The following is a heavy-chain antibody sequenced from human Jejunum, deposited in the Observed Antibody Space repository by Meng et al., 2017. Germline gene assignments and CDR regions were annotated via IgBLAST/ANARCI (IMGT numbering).Heavy chain of an antibody. CDR3: ARGELLWDY. CDR2: MDYRGST. CDR1: CDSISSGEYF. V-gene: IGHV4-30-4*01. D-gene: IGHD2-2*01. J-gene: IGHJ4*02. Sequence: QVLRPESGPGLVKPAQPLSLTCTVSCDSISSGEYFWSWIRQPPGKGLEWIGYMDYRGSTFYNPSLKSRVTISVDTSKNQFSLKLSSVTAADTAVYFCARGELLWDYWGQGTLVTVSS.